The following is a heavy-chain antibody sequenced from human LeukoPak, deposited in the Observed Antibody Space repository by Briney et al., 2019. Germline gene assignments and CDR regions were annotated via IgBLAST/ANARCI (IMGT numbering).Heavy chain of an antibody. CDR3: AKGWFGNVDTAMGGFDY. V-gene: IGHV3-30-3*01. Sequence: PGRSLRLSCAASGFTFSSYAMHWVRQAPGKGLEWVAVISYDGSNKYYADSVKGRFTISRDNSKNTLYLQMNSLRAEDTAVYYCAKGWFGNVDTAMGGFDYWGQGTLVTVSS. CDR1: GFTFSSYA. D-gene: IGHD5-18*01. CDR2: ISYDGSNK. J-gene: IGHJ4*02.